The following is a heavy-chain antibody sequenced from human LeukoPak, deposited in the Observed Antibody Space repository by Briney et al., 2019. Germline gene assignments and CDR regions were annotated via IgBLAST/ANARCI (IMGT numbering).Heavy chain of an antibody. CDR3: EKWSGIRPLYYFDD. CDR1: GFTFTCCG. D-gene: IGHD3-3*01. CDR2: ISSSDGNSK. Sequence: GTSLRLSCATSGFTFTCCGMHWVRQASGKGLEWVAAISSSDGNSKYYADSVKGRFTISRDNSKNTVYLQMNSLRADDTAVYYCEKWSGIRPLYYFDDWGQATMVT. J-gene: IGHJ4*02. V-gene: IGHV3-30*18.